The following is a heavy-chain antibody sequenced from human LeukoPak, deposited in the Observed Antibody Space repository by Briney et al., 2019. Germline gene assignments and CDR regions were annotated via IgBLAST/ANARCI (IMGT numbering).Heavy chain of an antibody. Sequence: SETLSLTCTVSGGSISSYYWSWIRQPPGKGLEWIGYIYYSGSTNYNPSLKSRVTISVDTSKNQFSLKLSSVTAADTAVYYCATQTSLYYYYGMDVWGQGTTVTVSS. V-gene: IGHV4-59*01. CDR1: GGSISSYY. D-gene: IGHD2-2*01. CDR2: IYYSGST. CDR3: ATQTSLYYYYGMDV. J-gene: IGHJ6*02.